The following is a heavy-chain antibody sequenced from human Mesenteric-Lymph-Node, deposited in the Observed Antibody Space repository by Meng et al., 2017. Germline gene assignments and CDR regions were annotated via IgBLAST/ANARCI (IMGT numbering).Heavy chain of an antibody. V-gene: IGHV4-30-4*01. CDR3: ARGPTTYFDY. CDR2: IYYSGST. Sequence: QVPLHASGPRPVKPSQTLSLTCTVSVGSISSGAYYWIRSRQPPGKGLEWIGYIYYSGSTYYNPSLKSRVTLSVDTSKNQFSLKLGSVTAADTAVYYCARGPTTYFDYWGQGTLVTVSS. CDR1: VGSISSGAYY. D-gene: IGHD4-17*01. J-gene: IGHJ4*02.